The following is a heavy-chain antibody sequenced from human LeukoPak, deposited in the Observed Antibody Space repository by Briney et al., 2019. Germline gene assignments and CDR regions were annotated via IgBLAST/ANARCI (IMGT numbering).Heavy chain of an antibody. V-gene: IGHV1-3*01. D-gene: IGHD1-26*01. CDR3: ARDLIVGASSFDY. Sequence: ASVKVSCKASGYTFTSYAMHWVRQAPGQRLEWMGWINAGNGSTKYSQKFQGRVTITRDTSASTAYMELSSLRSEDTAVYYCARDLIVGASSFDYWGQGTLVTVSS. J-gene: IGHJ4*02. CDR2: INAGNGST. CDR1: GYTFTSYA.